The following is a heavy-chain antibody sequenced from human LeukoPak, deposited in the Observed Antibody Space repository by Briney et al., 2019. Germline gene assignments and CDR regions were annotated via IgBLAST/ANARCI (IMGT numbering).Heavy chain of an antibody. J-gene: IGHJ3*02. Sequence: GESLKISCKGSGYSFTSYWIGWVRQMPGKGLEWMGIIYPGDSDTRYSPSFQGQVTISADKSISTAYLQWSSLKASDTAMYYCARRGITMIVVDDAFDIWGQGTMVTVSS. D-gene: IGHD3-22*01. CDR1: GYSFTSYW. CDR2: IYPGDSDT. CDR3: ARRGITMIVVDDAFDI. V-gene: IGHV5-51*01.